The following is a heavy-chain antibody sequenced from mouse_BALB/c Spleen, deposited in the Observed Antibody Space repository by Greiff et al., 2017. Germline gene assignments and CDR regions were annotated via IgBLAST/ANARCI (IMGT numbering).Heavy chain of an antibody. CDR2: ISSGGSYT. CDR3: ARHDSITTATNYFDY. Sequence: EVKLVESGGGLVKPGGSLKLSCAASGFTFSSYAMSWVRQTPEKRLEWVATISSGGSYTYYPDSVKGRFTISRDNAKNTLYLQMSSLRSEDTAMYYCARHDSITTATNYFDYWGQGTTLTVSS. CDR1: GFTFSSYA. V-gene: IGHV5-9-3*01. D-gene: IGHD1-2*01. J-gene: IGHJ2*01.